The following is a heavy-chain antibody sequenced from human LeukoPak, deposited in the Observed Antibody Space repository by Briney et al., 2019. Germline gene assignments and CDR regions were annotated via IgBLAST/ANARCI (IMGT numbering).Heavy chain of an antibody. CDR2: ISSGSSYI. Sequence: GGSLRLSCAASGFTFSSYSMNWVRQAPGKGLEWVSSISSGSSYIYYADSVKGRFTISRDNAKNSLYLQMNSLRAEDTAVYYCARETIAVAEAWFDPWGQGTLVTVSS. CDR3: ARETIAVAEAWFDP. CDR1: GFTFSSYS. J-gene: IGHJ5*02. V-gene: IGHV3-21*01. D-gene: IGHD6-19*01.